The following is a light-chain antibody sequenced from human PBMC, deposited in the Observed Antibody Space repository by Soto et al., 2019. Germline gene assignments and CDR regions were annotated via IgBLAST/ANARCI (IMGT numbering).Light chain of an antibody. CDR2: GGT. J-gene: IGLJ2*01. V-gene: IGLV1-40*01. CDR3: CSYTRTGTLV. CDR1: TSNIGAGFD. Sequence: QSVLTQPPSVSGAPGQRVTISCIGTTSNIGAGFDVHWYQQFPGTAPKLLIYGGTTRPSGVPDRFSGSQSGTSASLAITGLQPGDEADYYCCSYTRTGTLVFAGGTKLTVL.